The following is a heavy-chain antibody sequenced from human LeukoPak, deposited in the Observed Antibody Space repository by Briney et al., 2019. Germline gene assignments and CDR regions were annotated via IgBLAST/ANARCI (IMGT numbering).Heavy chain of an antibody. V-gene: IGHV3-48*02. J-gene: IGHJ4*02. D-gene: IGHD3-9*01. CDR3: ARGTSWNYDILTGYYRLYYFDY. CDR2: ISSSSSTI. Sequence: GGSLRLSCAASGFTFSSYSMNWVRQAPGKGLEWVSYISSSSSTIYYADSVKGRFTISRDNAKNSLYLQMNSLRDEDTAVYYCARGTSWNYDILTGYYRLYYFDYWGQGTLVTVSS. CDR1: GFTFSSYS.